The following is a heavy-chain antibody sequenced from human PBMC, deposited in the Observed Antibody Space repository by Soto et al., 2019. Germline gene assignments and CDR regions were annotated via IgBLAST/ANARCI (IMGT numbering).Heavy chain of an antibody. CDR3: ARVGADSRYYYYGMDV. Sequence: SVKVSCKASGGTFSSYAISWVRQAPGQGLEWMGGIIPIFGTANYAQKFQGRVTITADKSTSTAYMELSSLRSEDTAVYYCARVGADSRYYYYGMDVWGQGTTVTVSS. V-gene: IGHV1-69*06. J-gene: IGHJ6*02. CDR2: IIPIFGTA. D-gene: IGHD1-26*01. CDR1: GGTFSSYA.